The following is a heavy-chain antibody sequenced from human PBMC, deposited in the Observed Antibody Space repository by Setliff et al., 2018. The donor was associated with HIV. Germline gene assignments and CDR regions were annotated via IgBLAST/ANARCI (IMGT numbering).Heavy chain of an antibody. CDR1: GGSISSHY. V-gene: IGHV4-59*11. D-gene: IGHD3-3*01. Sequence: PSETLSLTCTVSGGSISSHYWSWIRQPPGKGLEWLGFISYSGSPNSNPSLKSRVTISVDTSKNQFSLKLSSVTAADTAVYYCARGFLSIFGVVSYFDYWGQGTLVTVSS. CDR3: ARGFLSIFGVVSYFDY. CDR2: ISYSGSP. J-gene: IGHJ4*02.